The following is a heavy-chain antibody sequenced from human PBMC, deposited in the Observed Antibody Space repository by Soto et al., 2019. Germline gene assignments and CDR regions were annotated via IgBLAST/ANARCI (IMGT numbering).Heavy chain of an antibody. D-gene: IGHD3-9*01. V-gene: IGHV1-18*01. CDR2: ISAYNGNT. CDR1: GYTFTSYG. CDR3: ARDFRNYDILTGYYRIAP. Sequence: ASVKVSCKASGYTFTSYGISWVRQAPGQGLEWMGWISAYNGNTNYAQKLQGRVTMTTDTSTSTAYMELRSLGSDDTAVYYCARDFRNYDILTGYYRIAPWGQGTLVTVSS. J-gene: IGHJ5*02.